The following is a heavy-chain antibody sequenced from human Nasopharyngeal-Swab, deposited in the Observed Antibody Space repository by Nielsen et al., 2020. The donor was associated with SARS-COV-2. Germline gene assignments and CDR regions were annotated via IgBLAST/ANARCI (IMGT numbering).Heavy chain of an antibody. Sequence: SETLSLTCTVSGGSISSGDYYWSWIRQPPGKGLEWIGYIYYSGSTNYNPSLKSRVTTSVDTSKNQFSLKLSSVTAADTAVYYCARSGGDFWSGYTDYWGQGTLVTVSS. CDR2: IYYSGST. CDR1: GGSISSGDYY. CDR3: ARSGGDFWSGYTDY. J-gene: IGHJ4*02. D-gene: IGHD3-3*01. V-gene: IGHV4-61*08.